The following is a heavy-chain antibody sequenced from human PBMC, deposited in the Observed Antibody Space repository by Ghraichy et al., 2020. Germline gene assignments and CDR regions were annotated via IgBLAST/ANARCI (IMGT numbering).Heavy chain of an antibody. CDR1: GGSISSYY. D-gene: IGHD3-9*01. V-gene: IGHV4-59*08. CDR2: IYYSGST. J-gene: IGHJ5*02. CDR3: ARYGYYDILTGYYEPSDWFDP. Sequence: SETLSLTCTVSGGSISSYYWSWIRQPPGKGLEWIGYIYYSGSTNYNPSLKSRVTISVDTSKNQFSLKLSSVTAADTAVYYCARYGYYDILTGYYEPSDWFDPWGQGTLVTVSS.